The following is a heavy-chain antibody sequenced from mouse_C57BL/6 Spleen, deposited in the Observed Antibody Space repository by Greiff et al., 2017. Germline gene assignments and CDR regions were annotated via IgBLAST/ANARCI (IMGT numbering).Heavy chain of an antibody. D-gene: IGHD2-3*01. Sequence: VQRVESGAELVRPGTSVKVSCKASGYAFTNYLIEWVKQRPGQGLEWIGVINPGSGGTNYNEKFKGKATLTADKSSSTAYMQLSSLTSEDSAVYFCARDDGYYFDYWGRGTTLTVSS. CDR1: GYAFTNYL. CDR3: ARDDGYYFDY. CDR2: INPGSGGT. J-gene: IGHJ2*01. V-gene: IGHV1-54*01.